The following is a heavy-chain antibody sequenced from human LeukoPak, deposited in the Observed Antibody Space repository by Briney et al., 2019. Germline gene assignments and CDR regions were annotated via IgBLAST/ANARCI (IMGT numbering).Heavy chain of an antibody. V-gene: IGHV3-20*01. CDR2: ITWNGGST. J-gene: IGHJ4*02. CDR1: GFAFDDYG. Sequence: GGSLRLSCAASGFAFDDYGMSWVRQAPGKGLEWVSGITWNGGSTGYADSVKGRFTISRDNAKNSLYLQMDSLGAEDTALYHCARESLTGENDYWGQGTLVTVSA. CDR3: ARESLTGENDY. D-gene: IGHD7-27*01.